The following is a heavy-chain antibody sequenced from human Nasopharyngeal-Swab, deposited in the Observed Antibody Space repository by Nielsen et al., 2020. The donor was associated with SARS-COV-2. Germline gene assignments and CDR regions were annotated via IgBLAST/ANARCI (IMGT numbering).Heavy chain of an antibody. Sequence: GESLKISCAASGFPLSSYWMHWVRQAPGKGLVWVSRINSDGFSTTYADPVKGRFTISRDNAKNTLYLQMNSLRAEDTGVYYCARDVDRAATYFDYWGQGTLVTVSS. J-gene: IGHJ4*02. CDR2: INSDGFST. V-gene: IGHV3-74*01. CDR1: GFPLSSYW. CDR3: ARDVDRAATYFDY. D-gene: IGHD5-24*01.